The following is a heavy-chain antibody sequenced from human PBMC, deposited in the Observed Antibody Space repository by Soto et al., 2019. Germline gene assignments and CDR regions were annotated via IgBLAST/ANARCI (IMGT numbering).Heavy chain of an antibody. CDR2: IYFTGSP. J-gene: IGHJ4*02. D-gene: IGHD3-10*01. CDR1: GDSINNNHYY. CDR3: TRHSYTHPGIVDY. Sequence: SETLSLTXNVSGDSINNNHYYWGWIRQSPGTGLEWIASIYFTGSPQSNPSLRSRITISVDTTKNHFSLQLRSVTAADTALYYCTRHSYTHPGIVDYWGQGTRVTVSS. V-gene: IGHV4-39*01.